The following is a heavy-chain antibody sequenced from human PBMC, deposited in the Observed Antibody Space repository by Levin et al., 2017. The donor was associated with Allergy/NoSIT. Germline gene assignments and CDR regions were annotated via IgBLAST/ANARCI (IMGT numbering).Heavy chain of an antibody. CDR2: INEDSDTI. D-gene: IGHD3-3*01. Sequence: LSLTCAASGFRFVTSEMTWVRPAPGKGLEWIAYINEDSDTIYYADSVKGRFTISRDNAKNSLSLQMDTLRAEDTAVYYCASGPISDYWGRGAQVTVSS. J-gene: IGHJ4*02. CDR3: ASGPISDY. CDR1: GFRFVTSE. V-gene: IGHV3-48*03.